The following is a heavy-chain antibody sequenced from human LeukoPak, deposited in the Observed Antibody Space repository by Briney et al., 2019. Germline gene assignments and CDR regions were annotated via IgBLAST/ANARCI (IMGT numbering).Heavy chain of an antibody. V-gene: IGHV4-34*01. CDR2: INHSGGT. CDR3: ARAYYSTSWFPH. Sequence: SETLSLTCAVYGGSFSGYYWSWIRQPPGKGLEWIGEINHSGGTNYNPSLKSRVTISADTSKNQFSLELRSVTAADTAVYYCARAYYSTSWFPHWGQGALVTVSS. CDR1: GGSFSGYY. D-gene: IGHD3-10*01. J-gene: IGHJ5*02.